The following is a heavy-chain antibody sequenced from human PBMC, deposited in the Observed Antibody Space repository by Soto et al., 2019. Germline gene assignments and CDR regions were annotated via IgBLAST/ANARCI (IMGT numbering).Heavy chain of an antibody. CDR3: ARVGITMESPVPD. CDR2: INSDGSSA. Sequence: EVQLVESGGGLVQPGGSLRLSCAASGFTFSNYWLHWVRQVPGEGLVWVSPINSDGSSASYADSVKGRFTISRDNAKNTLYLQMNSLRAEDTAVYYCARVGITMESPVPDLGQGTLVTVSS. V-gene: IGHV3-74*01. CDR1: GFTFSNYW. D-gene: IGHD3-10*01. J-gene: IGHJ4*02.